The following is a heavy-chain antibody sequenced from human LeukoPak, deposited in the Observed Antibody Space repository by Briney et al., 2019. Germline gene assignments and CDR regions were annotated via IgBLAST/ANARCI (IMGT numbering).Heavy chain of an antibody. CDR2: INPNSGGT. V-gene: IGHV1-2*02. CDR3: ARGRAVAILRWFDP. J-gene: IGHJ5*02. CDR1: GYTFPGYY. Sequence: GASVKVSCKASGYTFPGYYMHWVRQAPGQGLEWMGWINPNSGGTNYAQKFQGRVTMTRDTSISTAYMELSRLRSDDTAVYYCARGRAVAILRWFDPWGQGTLVTVSS. D-gene: IGHD6-19*01.